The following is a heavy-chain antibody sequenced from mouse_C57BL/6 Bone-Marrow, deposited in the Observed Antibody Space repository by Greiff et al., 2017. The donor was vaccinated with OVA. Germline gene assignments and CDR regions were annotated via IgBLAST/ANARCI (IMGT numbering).Heavy chain of an antibody. V-gene: IGHV5-6*01. CDR1: GFTFSSYG. J-gene: IGHJ2*01. CDR3: ARHPGTSCDY. CDR2: ISSGGSYT. D-gene: IGHD3-3*01. Sequence: EVKLMESGGDLVKPGGSLKLSCAASGFTFSSYGMSWVRQTPDKRLEWVATISSGGSYTYYPDSVKGRFTIPSDNAKNTLYLQVSSVKSEDTAMYYCARHPGTSCDYWGQGTTLTVSS.